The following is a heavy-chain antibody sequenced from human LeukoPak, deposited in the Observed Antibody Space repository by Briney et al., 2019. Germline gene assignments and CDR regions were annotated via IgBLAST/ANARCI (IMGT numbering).Heavy chain of an antibody. Sequence: SETLSLTCHVSGGSLSSHYWSWVRQSPEKGLEWVGQIYHTGSTHYNPSLRSRFAISVDTSKNQFFLNVKSVTAADTAVYYCARGCRRGMKYFIDFWSQGTLVIVSP. CDR2: IYHTGST. D-gene: IGHD2/OR15-2a*01. CDR1: GGSLSSHY. CDR3: ARGCRRGMKYFIDF. J-gene: IGHJ4*02. V-gene: IGHV4-59*11.